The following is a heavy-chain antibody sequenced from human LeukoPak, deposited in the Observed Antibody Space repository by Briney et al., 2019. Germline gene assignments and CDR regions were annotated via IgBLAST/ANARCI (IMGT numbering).Heavy chain of an antibody. CDR2: IYYSGST. V-gene: IGHV4-39*07. CDR1: GGSISSSSYY. D-gene: IGHD3-9*01. CDR3: ARDGVYDILTGYSPMPFDY. J-gene: IGHJ4*02. Sequence: SETLSLTCTVSGGSISSSSYYWGWIRQPPGKGLEWVGSIYYSGSTYYNPSLKSRVTISVDTSKNQFSLKLSSVTAADTAVYYCARDGVYDILTGYSPMPFDYWGQGTLVTVSS.